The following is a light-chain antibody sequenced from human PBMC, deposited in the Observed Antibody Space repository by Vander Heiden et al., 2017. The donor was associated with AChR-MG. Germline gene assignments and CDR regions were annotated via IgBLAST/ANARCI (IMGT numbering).Light chain of an antibody. V-gene: IGLV3-21*03. Sequence: SYVLTQPPSVSVAPGRTAPITCGGQNIDKRSVHRYQPKPAQAPVLLVYDDSDRPSGIPERFCGGNSGNTATRTISRVEAGEEADDFCQVGDGRGDPPAYVFGPGTKVTVL. J-gene: IGLJ1*01. CDR3: QVGDGRGDPPAYV. CDR1: NIDKRS. CDR2: DDS.